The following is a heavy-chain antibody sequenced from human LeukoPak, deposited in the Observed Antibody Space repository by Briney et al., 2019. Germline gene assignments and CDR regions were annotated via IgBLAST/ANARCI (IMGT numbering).Heavy chain of an antibody. CDR1: GGTFSSYA. CDR2: IIPIFGTA. J-gene: IGHJ5*02. D-gene: IGHD3-22*01. CDR3: ARDGRDYYYDSVNWFDP. Sequence: GASVKVSCKASGGTFSSYAISWVRQAPGQGLEWMGGIIPIFGTANYAQKFQGRVTITADESTSTAYMELSSLRSEDTAVYYCARDGRDYYYDSVNWFDPWGQGTLVTVSS. V-gene: IGHV1-69*13.